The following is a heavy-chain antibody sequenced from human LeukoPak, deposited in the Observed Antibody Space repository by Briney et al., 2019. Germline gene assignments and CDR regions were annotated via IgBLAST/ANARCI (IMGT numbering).Heavy chain of an antibody. CDR1: GGSVSSGSYY. V-gene: IGHV4-61*01. CDR2: IYYSGST. CDR3: ARDLSHYYYGMDV. J-gene: IGHJ6*02. Sequence: SETLSLTCTVSGGSVSSGSYYWSWIRQPPGKGLEWIGYIYYSGSTNYNPSLKSRVTISVDTSKNQFSLKLSSVTAADTAVYYCARDLSHYYYGMDVWGQGTTVTVS.